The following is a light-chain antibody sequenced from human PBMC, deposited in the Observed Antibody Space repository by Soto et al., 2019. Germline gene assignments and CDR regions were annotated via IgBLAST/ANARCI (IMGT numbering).Light chain of an antibody. J-gene: IGKJ3*01. CDR2: GAS. CDR3: QQYGSSPFT. Sequence: EIVLTQSPGTLSLSPGERATLSCRASQSFSSSYLAWYQQKPGQAPRLLIYGASSRATGIPDRFSGSGSGTDFTLTISRLEPEDVAVYYCQQYGSSPFTFGPGTKWDIK. CDR1: QSFSSSY. V-gene: IGKV3-20*01.